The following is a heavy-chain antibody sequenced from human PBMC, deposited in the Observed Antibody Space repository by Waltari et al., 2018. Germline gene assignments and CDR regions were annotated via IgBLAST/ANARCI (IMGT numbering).Heavy chain of an antibody. CDR3: ARGRKGQLAHFDY. V-gene: IGHV4-34*01. Sequence: QVQLQQWGAGLLKPSETLSLTCAVYGGSFSGYYWSWIRQPPGKGLEWIGEINHSGSTNYTPSLRSRVTISVDTSKYQFSLKRSSVTAADTAVYYCARGRKGQLAHFDYWGQGTLVTVSS. CDR1: GGSFSGYY. J-gene: IGHJ4*02. D-gene: IGHD6-6*01. CDR2: INHSGST.